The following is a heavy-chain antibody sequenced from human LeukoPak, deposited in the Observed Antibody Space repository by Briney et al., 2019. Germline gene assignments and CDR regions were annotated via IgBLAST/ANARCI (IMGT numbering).Heavy chain of an antibody. Sequence: GGSLRLSCAASGFTFSSYEMNWVRQAPGKGLEWFSYISSSGSTIYYADSVKGRFTISRDNAKNSLYLQMNSLRAEDTAVYYCARGYYYGSGSFFDYWGQGTLVTVSS. D-gene: IGHD3-10*01. V-gene: IGHV3-48*03. J-gene: IGHJ4*02. CDR2: ISSSGSTI. CDR3: ARGYYYGSGSFFDY. CDR1: GFTFSSYE.